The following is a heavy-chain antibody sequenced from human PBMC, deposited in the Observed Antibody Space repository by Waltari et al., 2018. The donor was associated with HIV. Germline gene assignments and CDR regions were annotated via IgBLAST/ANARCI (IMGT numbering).Heavy chain of an antibody. J-gene: IGHJ5*02. CDR3: ARAAGGQMATITRWFDP. CDR1: GGTFSSYA. Sequence: QVQLVQSGAEVKKPGSSVKVSCKASGGTFSSYAISWVRQAPGQGLEWMGRIIPILGIANYAQKFQGRVTITADKSTSTAYMELSSLRSEDTAVYYCARAAGGQMATITRWFDPWGQGTLVTVSS. CDR2: IIPILGIA. V-gene: IGHV1-69*04. D-gene: IGHD5-12*01.